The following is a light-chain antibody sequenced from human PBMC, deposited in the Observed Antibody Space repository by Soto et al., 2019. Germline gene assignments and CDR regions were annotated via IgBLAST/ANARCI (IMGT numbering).Light chain of an antibody. CDR2: GAS. CDR3: QQYGSSPLT. Sequence: EIVLTQSPGTLSLSPGERATLSCRTSQSVSSSYLAWYQQKPGQAPRLLIYGASSRATGIPDRFRGSGSGTDFTLTISRLEPEDFAVYYCQQYGSSPLTCGGGTKVEIK. CDR1: QSVSSSY. V-gene: IGKV3-20*01. J-gene: IGKJ4*01.